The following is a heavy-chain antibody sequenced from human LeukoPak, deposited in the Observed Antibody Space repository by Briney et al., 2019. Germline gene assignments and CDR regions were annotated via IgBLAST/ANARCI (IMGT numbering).Heavy chain of an antibody. Sequence: SETLSLTCPVSGGTISGYYWSWIRQPAGKGLEWIGRVYSSGSTNYNPSLKSRVTMSVDTSKNQFSLTLSSVTAADTVVYYCARWGYGDYCFVYWGQGTLVTVSS. V-gene: IGHV4-4*07. D-gene: IGHD4-17*01. J-gene: IGHJ4*02. CDR3: ARWGYGDYCFVY. CDR2: VYSSGST. CDR1: GGTISGYY.